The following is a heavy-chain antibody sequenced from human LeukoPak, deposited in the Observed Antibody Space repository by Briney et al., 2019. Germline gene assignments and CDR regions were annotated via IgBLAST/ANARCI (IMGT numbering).Heavy chain of an antibody. CDR1: GFTFSSYW. CDR2: INGDGSST. V-gene: IGHV3-74*01. Sequence: GGSLRLSCAAPGFTFSSYWMYWVRQAPGKGLVWVSHINGDGSSTSYADSVKGRFTISRDNAKNTLYLQVSSLRADDTAVYYCARDRSVGAVDYWGQGTLVTVSS. J-gene: IGHJ4*02. D-gene: IGHD1-26*01. CDR3: ARDRSVGAVDY.